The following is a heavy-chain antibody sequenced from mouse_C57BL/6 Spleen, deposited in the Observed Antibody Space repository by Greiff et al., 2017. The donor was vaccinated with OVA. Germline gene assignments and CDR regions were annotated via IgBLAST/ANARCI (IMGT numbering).Heavy chain of an antibody. Sequence: EVQLVESGGGLVQPKGSLKLSCAASGFSFNTYAMNWVRQAPGKGLEWVARIRSKSNNYATYYADSVKDRFTISRDDSESMLYLQMNNLKTEDTAMYYCVRLTTVVATDYAMDYWGQGTSVTVSS. CDR1: GFSFNTYA. CDR3: VRLTTVVATDYAMDY. J-gene: IGHJ4*01. V-gene: IGHV10-1*01. D-gene: IGHD1-1*01. CDR2: IRSKSNNYAT.